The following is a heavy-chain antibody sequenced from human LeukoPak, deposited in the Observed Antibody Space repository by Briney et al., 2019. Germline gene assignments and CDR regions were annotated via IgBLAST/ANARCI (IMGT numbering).Heavy chain of an antibody. D-gene: IGHD6-13*01. CDR3: ARGRGYSSSWYPNDAFDI. Sequence: ASVKVSCKASGYTFTGYYMHWVRQAPGQGLEWMGWINPNSGGTNYAQKFQGWVTMTRDTSISTAYMELSRLRSDDTAVYYCARGRGYSSSWYPNDAFDIWGQGQWSPSLQ. J-gene: IGHJ3*02. V-gene: IGHV1-2*04. CDR1: GYTFTGYY. CDR2: INPNSGGT.